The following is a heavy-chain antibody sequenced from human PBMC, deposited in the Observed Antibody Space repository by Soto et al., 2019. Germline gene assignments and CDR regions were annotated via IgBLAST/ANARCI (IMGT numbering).Heavy chain of an antibody. CDR3: AEGYDSSGYYSFDY. CDR2: ISYDGSNK. D-gene: IGHD3-22*01. CDR1: GFTFSSYA. V-gene: IGHV3-30-3*02. Sequence: QVKLVESGGGVVQPGRSLRVSCAASGFTFSSYAMHWVRQAPGKGLEWVAVISYDGSNKYYADSVKGRFTISRDNSKNSLYVQRNSLRAEDTDVYYCAEGYDSSGYYSFDYWGQGTLVTVSS. J-gene: IGHJ4*02.